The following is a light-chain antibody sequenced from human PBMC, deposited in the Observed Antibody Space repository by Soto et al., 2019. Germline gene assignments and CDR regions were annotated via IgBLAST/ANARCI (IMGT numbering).Light chain of an antibody. Sequence: VMTQSPCTLSVSPGERATLSCRAGQSVTTNFAWYQQKPGQAPRLLMYSASTRAAGIPARFSGSGSGTDFTLTISRLKFEDFAVYYCQQYVSSPWAFGQGTKVDIK. CDR1: QSVTTN. V-gene: IGKV3-15*01. CDR2: SAS. CDR3: QQYVSSPWA. J-gene: IGKJ1*01.